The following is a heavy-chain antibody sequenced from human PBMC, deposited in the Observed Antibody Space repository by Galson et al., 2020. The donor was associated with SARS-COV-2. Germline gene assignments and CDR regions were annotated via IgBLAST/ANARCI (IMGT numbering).Heavy chain of an antibody. D-gene: IGHD5-12*01. CDR2: IIPIFGTA. V-gene: IGHV1-69*13. CDR3: ARGRGAYSGYDLFYYMDV. J-gene: IGHJ6*03. CDR1: GGTFSSYA. Sequence: SVKVSCKASGGTFSSYAISWVRQAPGQGLEWMGGIIPIFGTANYAQKFQGRVTITADESTSTAYMELSSLRSEDTAVYYCARGRGAYSGYDLFYYMDVWGKGTTVTVSS.